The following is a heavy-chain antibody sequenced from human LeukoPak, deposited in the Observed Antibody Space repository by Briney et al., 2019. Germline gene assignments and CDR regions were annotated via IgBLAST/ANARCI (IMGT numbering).Heavy chain of an antibody. CDR3: ASNSGYSSGWYCVY. V-gene: IGHV3-7*01. D-gene: IGHD6-19*01. CDR1: GFTFSSYW. Sequence: GGSLRLSCAASGFTFSSYWMSWVRQAPGKGLEWVANIKQDGSEKYYVDSVKGRFTNSRDNAKHSLYLQMNSLRAEDTAVYYCASNSGYSSGWYCVYWGQGTLVTVSS. CDR2: IKQDGSEK. J-gene: IGHJ4*02.